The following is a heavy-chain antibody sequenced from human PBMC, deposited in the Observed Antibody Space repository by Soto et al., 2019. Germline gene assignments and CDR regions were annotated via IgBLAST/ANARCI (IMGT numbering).Heavy chain of an antibody. Sequence: GGSLRLSCAASGFTFSSYAMSWVRQAPGKGLEWVSAISGSGGSTYYADSVKGRFTISRDNSKNTLYLQMNSLRAEDTAVYYCAKDWYGSGSYSKPQKPDYWGQGTLVTVSS. J-gene: IGHJ4*02. CDR1: GFTFSSYA. CDR3: AKDWYGSGSYSKPQKPDY. CDR2: ISGSGGST. V-gene: IGHV3-23*01. D-gene: IGHD3-10*01.